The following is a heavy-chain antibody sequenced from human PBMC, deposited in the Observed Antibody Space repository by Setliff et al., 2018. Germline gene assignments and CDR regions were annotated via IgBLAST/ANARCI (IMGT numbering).Heavy chain of an antibody. V-gene: IGHV1-18*01. CDR1: GYTFTSYG. J-gene: IGHJ6*02. Sequence: ASVKVSCKASGYTFTSYGISWVRQAPGQGLEWMGWISAYNGNTNYAQKLQGRVTMTTDTSTSTAYMELRSLRSDDTAVYYCARAGDDGVYYDSSGYYSYYYYGMDVWGQGTTVTVSS. CDR3: ARAGDDGVYYDSSGYYSYYYYGMDV. CDR2: ISAYNGNT. D-gene: IGHD3-22*01.